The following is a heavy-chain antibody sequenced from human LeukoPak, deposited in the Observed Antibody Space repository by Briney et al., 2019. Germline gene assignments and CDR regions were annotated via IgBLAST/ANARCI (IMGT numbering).Heavy chain of an antibody. D-gene: IGHD3-10*01. J-gene: IGHJ4*02. Sequence: GGSLRLSCAASGFTFDDYAMHWVRQAPGKGLEGVSGISWNSGSIVYADSVKGRFTISRDNAKNSLYLQMNSLRAEDTALYYCAKVPEGYWGQGTLVTVSS. V-gene: IGHV3-9*01. CDR3: AKVPEGY. CDR2: ISWNSGSI. CDR1: GFTFDDYA.